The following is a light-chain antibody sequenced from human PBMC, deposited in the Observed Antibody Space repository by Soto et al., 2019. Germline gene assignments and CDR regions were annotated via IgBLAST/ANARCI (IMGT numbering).Light chain of an antibody. CDR3: QRYGSPAEP. CDR2: KAS. Sequence: ESQIADFGARRSGSLGDRVTITCRASRTISSWLAWYQPKPGKAPKLLIYKASTLKRGVPARFSGSGSGTEVTLTISSRQPDDLPTYFYQRYGSPAEPFGQGTMA. CDR1: RTISSW. V-gene: IGKV1-5*03. J-gene: IGKJ1*01.